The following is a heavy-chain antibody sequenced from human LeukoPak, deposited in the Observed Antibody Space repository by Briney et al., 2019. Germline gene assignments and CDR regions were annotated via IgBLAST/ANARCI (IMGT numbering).Heavy chain of an antibody. V-gene: IGHV4-31*03. Sequence: SQTLSLTCTVSGASIRRGGYYWSWIRLHPGEGLGWIGYIYYGGSTNYNPSLKSRITISVDTSKNQFSLELSSVTAADTAVYYCARADGGVRGYYFDYWGQGIMVTVSS. CDR2: IYYGGST. J-gene: IGHJ4*02. CDR3: ARADGGVRGYYFDY. CDR1: GASIRRGGYY. D-gene: IGHD3-10*01.